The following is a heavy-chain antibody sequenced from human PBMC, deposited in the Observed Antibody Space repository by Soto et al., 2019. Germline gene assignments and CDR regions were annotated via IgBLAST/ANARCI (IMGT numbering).Heavy chain of an antibody. V-gene: IGHV1-3*01. CDR1: GYTFTSYA. CDR3: ARSIVVVTAADY. D-gene: IGHD2-21*02. CDR2: INAGNGDT. J-gene: IGHJ4*02. Sequence: GASVKVSCKASGYTFTSYAMHWVRQAPGQGLEWMGWINAGNGDTKYSQKFQGRVTITRDTSASTAYMELSSLRSEDTAVYYCARSIVVVTAADYWGQGTLVTVSS.